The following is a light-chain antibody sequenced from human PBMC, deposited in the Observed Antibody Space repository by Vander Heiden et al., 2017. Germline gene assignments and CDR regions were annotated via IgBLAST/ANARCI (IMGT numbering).Light chain of an antibody. V-gene: IGLV3-9*01. CDR2: SDS. CDR1: NIGSKN. CDR3: QVWDSSTAV. J-gene: IGLJ3*02. Sequence: SYELTQPLSVSVALGQTARITCGGNNIGSKNVHWYQQKPGQAPVLVIYSDSNRPSGIPERFSGSNSGNTATLTISRAQAGDEAYYYCQVWDSSTAVFGGGTKLTVL.